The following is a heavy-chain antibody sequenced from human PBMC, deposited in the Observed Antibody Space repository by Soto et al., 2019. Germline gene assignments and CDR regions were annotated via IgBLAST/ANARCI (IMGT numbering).Heavy chain of an antibody. CDR3: AKNPGYYYDSTGYHFDY. CDR1: GFTFSFYG. D-gene: IGHD3-22*01. V-gene: IGHV3-30*18. J-gene: IGHJ4*02. Sequence: PGGSLRLSCAASGFTFSFYGMHWVRQAPGKGLEWVAVISHDGSNKYYADSVKGRFTISRDNSKNTLYLQMNSLRAEDTAVYYCAKNPGYYYDSTGYHFDYWGQGTLVTVSS. CDR2: ISHDGSNK.